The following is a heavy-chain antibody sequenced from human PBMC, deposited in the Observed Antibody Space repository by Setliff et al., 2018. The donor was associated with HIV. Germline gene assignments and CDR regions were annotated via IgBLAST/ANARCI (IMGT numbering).Heavy chain of an antibody. J-gene: IGHJ4*02. CDR3: ARGANFWSGYDS. V-gene: IGHV4-4*02. D-gene: IGHD3-3*01. CDR1: DGSISSSNW. CDR2: IYHTQNT. Sequence: SETLSLTCAVSDGSISSSNWWSWVRQPPGKGLEWIGEIYHTQNTNYSPSLKSRVTISVDKSKNQFSLKLTSVTAADTAVYHCARGANFWSGYDSWGQGTLVTVSS.